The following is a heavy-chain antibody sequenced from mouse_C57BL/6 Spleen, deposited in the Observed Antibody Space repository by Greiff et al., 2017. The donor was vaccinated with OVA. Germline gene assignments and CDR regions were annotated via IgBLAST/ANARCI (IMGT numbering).Heavy chain of an antibody. D-gene: IGHD3-3*01. J-gene: IGHJ1*03. V-gene: IGHV1-26*01. CDR3: AVGAYFDV. CDR1: GYTFTDYY. CDR2: INPNNGGT. Sequence: EVQLQQSGPELVKPGASVKISCKASGYTFTDYYMNWVKQSHGQSLEWIGDINPNNGGTSYNQKFKGKATLTVDKSSSTAYMELRSLTSEDSAVYYCAVGAYFDVWGTGTTVTVSS.